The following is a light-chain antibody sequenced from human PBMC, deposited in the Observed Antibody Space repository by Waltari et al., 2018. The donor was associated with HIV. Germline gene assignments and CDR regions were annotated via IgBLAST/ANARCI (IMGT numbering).Light chain of an antibody. CDR3: QSYDSSLSGWV. Sequence: QSVLTHPPPPPRAPAQRVTISSTGSSSNIGAGYDVHSYQQLPGTAPKLLIYGNSNRPSGVPDRFSGSKSGTSASLAITGLQAEDEADYYCQSYDSSLSGWVFGGGTKLTVL. J-gene: IGLJ3*02. CDR2: GNS. CDR1: SSNIGAGYD. V-gene: IGLV1-40*01.